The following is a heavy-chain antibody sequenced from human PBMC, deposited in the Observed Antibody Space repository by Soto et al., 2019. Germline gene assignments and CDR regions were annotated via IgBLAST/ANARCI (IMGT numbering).Heavy chain of an antibody. J-gene: IGHJ6*02. CDR1: GGTFSRNA. V-gene: IGHV1-69*01. Sequence: QVHLVQSGAEVKKPGSSVKVSCKASGGTFSRNAISWVRLAPGQGLEWMGGTIPMFNIAKSAQKFQGRVTITADESRNTAYMELSSLRSEDTAVYYCARGRELDDDDYPDYGMDVWGQGTTVTVSS. CDR3: ARGRELDDDDYPDYGMDV. D-gene: IGHD4-17*01. CDR2: TIPMFNIA.